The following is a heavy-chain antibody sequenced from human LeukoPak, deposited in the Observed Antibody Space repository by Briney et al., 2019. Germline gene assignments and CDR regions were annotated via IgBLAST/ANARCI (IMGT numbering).Heavy chain of an antibody. J-gene: IGHJ4*02. CDR2: ISGSGGKT. CDR3: AKHYNFWSGYFTY. D-gene: IGHD3-3*01. V-gene: IGHV3-23*01. CDR1: GFTFRNYA. Sequence: GGSLRLSCTASGFTFRNYAMSWVRQAPGKGLEWVSGISGSGGKTNYADSVKGRFTISRDNSKDTLYLQMDSLRVEDTAVYYCAKHYNFWSGYFTYWGQGTLVTVSS.